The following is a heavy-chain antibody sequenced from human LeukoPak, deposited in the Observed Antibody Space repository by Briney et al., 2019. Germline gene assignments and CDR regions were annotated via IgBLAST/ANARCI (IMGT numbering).Heavy chain of an antibody. J-gene: IGHJ4*02. CDR1: GYSISSGYY. D-gene: IGHD3-3*01. V-gene: IGHV4-38-2*02. CDR3: ARNDFWSGYWFDY. CDR2: INHSGST. Sequence: PSETLSLNCTVSGYSISSGYYWSWIRQPPGKGLEWIGEINHSGSTNYNPSLKSRVTISVDTSKNQFSLKLSSVTAADTAVYYCARNDFWSGYWFDYWGQGTLVTVSS.